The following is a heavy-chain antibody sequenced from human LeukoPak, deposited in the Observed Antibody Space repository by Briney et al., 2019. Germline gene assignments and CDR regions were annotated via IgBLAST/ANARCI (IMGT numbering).Heavy chain of an antibody. J-gene: IGHJ6*03. Sequence: ASVKVSCKASGYTFTSYGISWVRQAPGQGLEWMGWISAFNGNTNYAQKLQGRVTMTTDTSTSTAYMELRRLRSADTAVNSCARNIRLPAAIGYYYYYNHLAAGGKGTTVTVS. CDR3: ARNIRLPAAIGYYYYYNHLAA. CDR2: ISAFNGNT. D-gene: IGHD2-2*01. CDR1: GYTFTSYG. V-gene: IGHV1-18*01.